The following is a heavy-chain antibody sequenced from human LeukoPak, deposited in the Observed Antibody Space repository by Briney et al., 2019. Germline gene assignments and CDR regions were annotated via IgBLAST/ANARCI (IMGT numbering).Heavy chain of an antibody. V-gene: IGHV4-39*01. CDR3: ARSQNYYGSGDY. CDR2: VFYSGNT. CDR1: GGSIAGSNYY. Sequence: SETLSLTCIVSGGSIAGSNYYWGWIRQSPGRGLEWLGSVFYSGNTHYNPSLKSRVTISVDTSKNQFSLKVRSVTAADTAVYYCARSQNYYGSGDYWSQGTLVTVSS. J-gene: IGHJ4*02. D-gene: IGHD3-10*01.